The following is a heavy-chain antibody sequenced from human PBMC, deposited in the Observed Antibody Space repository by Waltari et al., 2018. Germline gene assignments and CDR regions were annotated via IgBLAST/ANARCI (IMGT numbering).Heavy chain of an antibody. D-gene: IGHD3-10*01. CDR3: ARGWFGELLDY. Sequence: QVQLQVSGPGLVQPSETLSLTCTVSGGSISRYYWSWIRQPPGKGLEWIGYIYYSGSTNYNPSLKSRVTISVDTSKNQFSLKLSSVTAADTAVYYCARGWFGELLDYWGQGTLVTVSS. CDR1: GGSISRYY. V-gene: IGHV4-59*01. CDR2: IYYSGST. J-gene: IGHJ4*02.